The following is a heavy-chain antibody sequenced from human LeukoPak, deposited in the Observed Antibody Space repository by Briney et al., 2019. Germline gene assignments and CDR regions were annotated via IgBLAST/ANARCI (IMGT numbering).Heavy chain of an antibody. J-gene: IGHJ4*02. CDR1: GGSISSSSYY. CDR2: IYYSGST. CDR3: ARTYSSGWYRDDYFDY. D-gene: IGHD6-19*01. V-gene: IGHV4-39*01. Sequence: KPSETLSLTCTVSGGSISSSSYYWGWIRQPPGKGLEWIGSIYYSGSTYYNPSLKSRVTISVDTSKNQFSLRLSSVTAADTAVYYCARTYSSGWYRDDYFDYWGQGTLVTVSS.